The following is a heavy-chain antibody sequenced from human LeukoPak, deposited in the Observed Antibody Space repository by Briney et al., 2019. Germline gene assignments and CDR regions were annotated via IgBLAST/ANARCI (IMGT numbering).Heavy chain of an antibody. D-gene: IGHD4-23*01. Sequence: EASVKVSCKASGGTFSSYAISWVRQAPGQGLEWMGGIIPIFGTANYAQKFQGRVTITTDESTSTAYMELSSLRSEDTAVYYCARAEHAHCGGFDYWGQGTLVTVSS. V-gene: IGHV1-69*05. CDR3: ARAEHAHCGGFDY. CDR2: IIPIFGTA. CDR1: GGTFSSYA. J-gene: IGHJ4*02.